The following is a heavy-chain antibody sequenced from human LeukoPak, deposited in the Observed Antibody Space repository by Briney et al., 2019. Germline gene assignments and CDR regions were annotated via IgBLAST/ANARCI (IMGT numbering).Heavy chain of an antibody. Sequence: QSGGSLRLSCAASGFTFSSYEMNWVRQAPGKGLEWVSYISSSGSAIYYADSVKGRFTISRDIAKNSLYLQMNSLRAEDTAVYYCARDRPQQWLVRGQRGYYYYMDVWGKGTTVTISS. CDR3: ARDRPQQWLVRGQRGYYYYMDV. J-gene: IGHJ6*03. D-gene: IGHD6-19*01. CDR2: ISSSGSAI. V-gene: IGHV3-48*03. CDR1: GFTFSSYE.